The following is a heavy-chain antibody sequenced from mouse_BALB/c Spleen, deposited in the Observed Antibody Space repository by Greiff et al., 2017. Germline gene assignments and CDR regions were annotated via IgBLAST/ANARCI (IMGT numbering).Heavy chain of an antibody. D-gene: IGHD3-1*01. Sequence: VKLVESGAELAKPGASVKMSCKASGYTFTSYWMHWVKQRPGQGLEWIGYINPSTGYTEYNQKFKDKATLTADKSSSTAYMQLSSLTSEDSAVYYCARWAARATMDYWGQGTSVTVSS. CDR2: INPSTGYT. V-gene: IGHV1-7*01. J-gene: IGHJ4*01. CDR3: ARWAARATMDY. CDR1: GYTFTSYW.